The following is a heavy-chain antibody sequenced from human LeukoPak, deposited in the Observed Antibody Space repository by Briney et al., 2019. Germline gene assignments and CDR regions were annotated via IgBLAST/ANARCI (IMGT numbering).Heavy chain of an antibody. J-gene: IGHJ4*02. CDR3: AKAKVAAPAPLDY. CDR1: GFTFSSYA. V-gene: IGHV3-23*01. D-gene: IGHD2-15*01. CDR2: ISGSGGST. Sequence: GGSLRLSCTASGFTFSSYAMSWVRQAPGKGLEWVSAISGSGGSTYYADSVKGRFTISRDNSKNTLYLQMNSLRAEDTAVYYCAKAKVAAPAPLDYWGQGTLVTVSS.